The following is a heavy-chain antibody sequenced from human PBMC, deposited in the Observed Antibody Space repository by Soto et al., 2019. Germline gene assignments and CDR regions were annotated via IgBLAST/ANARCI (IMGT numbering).Heavy chain of an antibody. J-gene: IGHJ4*02. CDR1: GYTFIGYY. CDR2: INPNSGGA. Sequence: QVQLVQSGAEVKKPGASVKVSCKASGYTFIGYYIHWVRQAPGQGLEWVGWINPNSGGAKYSQMFQAWVTMTSDTSISTAYMELSRLKSDDTAVYYCARSGGGYDLGDYWGQGTLVTVSS. CDR3: ARSGGGYDLGDY. D-gene: IGHD5-12*01. V-gene: IGHV1-2*04.